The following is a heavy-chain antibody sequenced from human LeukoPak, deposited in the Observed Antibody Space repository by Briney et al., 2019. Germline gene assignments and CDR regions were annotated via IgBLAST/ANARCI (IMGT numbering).Heavy chain of an antibody. CDR3: AKLDPTKAYYFDF. J-gene: IGHJ4*02. D-gene: IGHD2-8*01. V-gene: IGHV3-23*01. CDR1: GFTFSSYG. CDR2: TSRSGGTT. Sequence: GGSLRLSCAASGFTFSSYGMNWVRQAPGKGLEWVSGTSRSGGTTHYADSVKGRLTTSRDNSKNTVYLQMNSLMAEDTAVYYCAKLDPTKAYYFDFWGQGTLVTVSS.